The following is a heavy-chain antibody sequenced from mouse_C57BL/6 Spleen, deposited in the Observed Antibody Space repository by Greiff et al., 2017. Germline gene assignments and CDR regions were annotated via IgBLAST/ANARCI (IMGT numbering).Heavy chain of an antibody. J-gene: IGHJ1*03. Sequence: VQLQQSGAELAKPGASVKLSCKASGYTFTSYWMHWVKQRPGQGLEWIGYINPSSGYTKYNQKFKDKATLTADKSYSTAYMQLSSLTYEDSAVYYCARSGSYGGSYDWYFDVWGTGTTVTVSS. CDR3: ARSGSYGGSYDWYFDV. D-gene: IGHD1-1*01. CDR1: GYTFTSYW. CDR2: INPSSGYT. V-gene: IGHV1-7*01.